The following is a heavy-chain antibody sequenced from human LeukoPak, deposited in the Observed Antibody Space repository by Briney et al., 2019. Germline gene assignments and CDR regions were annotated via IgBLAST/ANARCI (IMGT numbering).Heavy chain of an antibody. CDR2: IIPIFGTA. D-gene: IGHD5-12*01. J-gene: IGHJ4*02. CDR3: ARDGYSGYGTFDY. Sequence: ASVKVSCKASGGTFSSYAISWVRQAPGQGLEWMGGIIPIFGTANYAQKFQGRVTITADESTSTAYMELRSLRSEDTAVYYCARDGYSGYGTFDYWGQGTLVTVSS. V-gene: IGHV1-69*13. CDR1: GGTFSSYA.